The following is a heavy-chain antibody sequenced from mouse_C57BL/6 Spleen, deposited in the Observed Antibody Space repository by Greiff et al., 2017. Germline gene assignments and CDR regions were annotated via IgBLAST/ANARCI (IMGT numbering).Heavy chain of an antibody. J-gene: IGHJ1*03. D-gene: IGHD3-3*01. Sequence: VQLQQSGPELVKPGASVKISCKASGYAFSSSWMNWVKQRPGKGLEWIGRIYPGDGDTNYNGKFKGKATLTADKSSSTAYMQLSSLTSEDSAVYFCARWDLPTRGYFDVWGTGTTVTVSS. CDR1: GYAFSSSW. V-gene: IGHV1-82*01. CDR3: ARWDLPTRGYFDV. CDR2: IYPGDGDT.